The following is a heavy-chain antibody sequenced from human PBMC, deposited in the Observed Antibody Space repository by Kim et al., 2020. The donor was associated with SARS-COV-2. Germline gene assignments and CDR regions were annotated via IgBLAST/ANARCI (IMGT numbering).Heavy chain of an antibody. CDR3: ARGGSGSSPFDS. CDR1: GYTFTGYY. J-gene: IGHJ4*02. D-gene: IGHD1-26*01. Sequence: ASVKVSCKASGYTFTGYYMHWVRQAPGQGLEWMGWINPNTGGTNYAQKFQGRVSMTRDTSIRTADMELSSLRSDATAVYFCARGGSGSSPFDSWGQGTLVTVSS. V-gene: IGHV1-2*02. CDR2: INPNTGGT.